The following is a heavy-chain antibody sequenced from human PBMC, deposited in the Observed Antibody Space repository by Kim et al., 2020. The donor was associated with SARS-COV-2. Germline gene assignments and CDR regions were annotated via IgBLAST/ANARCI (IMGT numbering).Heavy chain of an antibody. CDR3: ARAGTGYHFDC. Sequence: GGSLRLSCTASGFTFGDYAMSWVRQAPGKGLEWVGFIRSTDYGGTTDYAASVKGRFTISRDDSKTIAYLQMNNLRTEDTAVYFCARAGTGYHFDCWGQGTLVTVSS. CDR2: IRSTDYGGTT. J-gene: IGHJ4*02. CDR1: GFTFGDYA. V-gene: IGHV3-49*04. D-gene: IGHD3-9*01.